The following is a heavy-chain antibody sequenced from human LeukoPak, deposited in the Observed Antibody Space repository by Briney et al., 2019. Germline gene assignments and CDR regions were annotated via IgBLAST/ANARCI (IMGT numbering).Heavy chain of an antibody. CDR2: IYSDGYT. Sequence: GGSLRLSCAASAFTVTSSYITWVRQAPGKGLEWVSSIYSDGYTFYSDSVKGRFTISRDNSKNTLYLQMNSLRAEDTAVYYCARLGYCSGGTCRQSWFDPWGQGTLVTVSS. CDR3: ARLGYCSGGTCRQSWFDP. J-gene: IGHJ5*02. D-gene: IGHD2-15*01. V-gene: IGHV3-53*01. CDR1: AFTVTSSY.